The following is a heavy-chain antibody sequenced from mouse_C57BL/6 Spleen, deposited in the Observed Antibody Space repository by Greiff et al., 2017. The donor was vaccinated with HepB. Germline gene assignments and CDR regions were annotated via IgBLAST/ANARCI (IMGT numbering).Heavy chain of an antibody. CDR1: GFTFSDYG. J-gene: IGHJ4*01. D-gene: IGHD1-1*01. CDR3: ARSFYYGSSYYAMDY. V-gene: IGHV5-17*01. CDR2: ISSGSSTI. Sequence: EVKLMESGGGLVKPGGSLKLSCAASGFTFSDYGMHWVRQAPEKGLEWVAYISSGSSTIYYADTVKGRFTISRDNAKNTLFLQMTSLRSGDTAMYYCARSFYYGSSYYAMDYWGQGTSVTVSS.